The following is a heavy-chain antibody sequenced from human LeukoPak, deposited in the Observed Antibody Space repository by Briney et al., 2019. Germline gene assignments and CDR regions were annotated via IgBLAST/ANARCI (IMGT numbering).Heavy chain of an antibody. CDR1: GFTFSSYG. CDR2: IWYDGSNK. J-gene: IGHJ4*02. CDR3: ARGMDIVATIDY. D-gene: IGHD5-12*01. V-gene: IGHV3-33*01. Sequence: GGSLRLSCAASGFTFSSYGMHWVRQAPGKGLEWVAVIWYDGSNKYYADSVKGRFTISRDNSENTLYLQMNSLRAEDTAVYYCARGMDIVATIDYWGQGTLVTVSS.